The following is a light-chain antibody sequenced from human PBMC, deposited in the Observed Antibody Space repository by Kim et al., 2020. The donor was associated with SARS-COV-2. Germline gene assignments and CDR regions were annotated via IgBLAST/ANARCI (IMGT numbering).Light chain of an antibody. CDR1: QSISSY. V-gene: IGKV1-39*01. CDR3: QQSYSTLLT. Sequence: DIQMTQSPSSLSASVGDRVTITCRASQSISSYLNWYQQKPGKAPKLLIYAASSLQSGVPSRFSGSGSGTVFTLTISSLQPEDFATYYCQQSYSTLLTFGGGTKVDIK. CDR2: AAS. J-gene: IGKJ4*01.